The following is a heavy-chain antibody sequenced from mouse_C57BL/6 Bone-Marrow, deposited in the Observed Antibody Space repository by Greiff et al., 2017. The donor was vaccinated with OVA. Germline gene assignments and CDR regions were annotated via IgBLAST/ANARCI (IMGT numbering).Heavy chain of an antibody. CDR2: IHPNSGST. J-gene: IGHJ2*01. Sequence: QVHVKQPGAELVKPGASVKLSCKASGYTFTSYWMHWVKQRPGQGLEWIGMIHPNSGSTNYNEKFKSKATLTVDKSSSTAYMQLSSLTSEDSAVYYCARSFTTVVAGGGYYFDYWGQGTTLTVSS. CDR3: ARSFTTVVAGGGYYFDY. D-gene: IGHD1-1*01. CDR1: GYTFTSYW. V-gene: IGHV1-64*01.